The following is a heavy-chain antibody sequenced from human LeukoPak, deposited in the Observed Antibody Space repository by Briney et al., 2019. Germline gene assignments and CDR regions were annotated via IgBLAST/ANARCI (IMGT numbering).Heavy chain of an antibody. V-gene: IGHV1-18*01. J-gene: IGHJ5*02. CDR2: ISAYNGNT. CDR1: GYTFTSYG. Sequence: GASVKVSCKASGYTFTSYGISWVRQAPGQGLEWMGWISAYNGNTNYAQKLQGRVTMTTDTSTSTAYMELSSLRSEDTAVYYCARGTSVRGVIRWFDPWGQGTLVTVSS. CDR3: ARGTSVRGVIRWFDP. D-gene: IGHD3-10*02.